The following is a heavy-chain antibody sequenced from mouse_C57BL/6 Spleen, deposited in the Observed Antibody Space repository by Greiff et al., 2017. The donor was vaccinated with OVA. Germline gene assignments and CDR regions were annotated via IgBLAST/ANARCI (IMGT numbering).Heavy chain of an antibody. D-gene: IGHD2-5*01. Sequence: QVQLQQPGAELVKPGASVKMSCKASGYTFTSYWITWVKQRPGQGLEWIGDIYPGSGSTNYNEKFKSKATLTVDTSSSTDYIQHSSLTSEDAAVYYCASYYSKAWFAYWGQGTLVTVSA. CDR2: IYPGSGST. V-gene: IGHV1-55*01. J-gene: IGHJ3*01. CDR1: GYTFTSYW. CDR3: ASYYSKAWFAY.